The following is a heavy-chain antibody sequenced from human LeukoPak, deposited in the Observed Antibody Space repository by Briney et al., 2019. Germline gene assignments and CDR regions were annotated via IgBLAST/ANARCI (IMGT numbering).Heavy chain of an antibody. Sequence: SVKVSCKASGGTFSSYAISWVRQAPGQGLEWMGGIIPIFGTANYAQKFQGRVTITADESTSTAYMELSSLRSEDTAVYYCAKGGPLGYCSSTSCPDYFDYWGQGTLVTVSS. CDR3: AKGGPLGYCSSTSCPDYFDY. D-gene: IGHD2-2*01. J-gene: IGHJ4*02. V-gene: IGHV1-69*01. CDR2: IIPIFGTA. CDR1: GGTFSSYA.